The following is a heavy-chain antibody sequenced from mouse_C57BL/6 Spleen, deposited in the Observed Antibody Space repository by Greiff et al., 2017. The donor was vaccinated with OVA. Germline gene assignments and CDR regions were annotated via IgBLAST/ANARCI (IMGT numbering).Heavy chain of an antibody. CDR3: ARLVYYYGSSYFSWFAY. J-gene: IGHJ3*01. Sequence: QVQLQQSGAELARPGASVKMSCKASGYTFTSYTMHWVKQRPGQGLEWIGYINPSSGYTKYNQKFKDKATLTADKSSSTAYMQLSSLTSEDSAVYYCARLVYYYGSSYFSWFAYWGQGTLVTVSA. V-gene: IGHV1-4*01. D-gene: IGHD1-1*01. CDR2: INPSSGYT. CDR1: GYTFTSYT.